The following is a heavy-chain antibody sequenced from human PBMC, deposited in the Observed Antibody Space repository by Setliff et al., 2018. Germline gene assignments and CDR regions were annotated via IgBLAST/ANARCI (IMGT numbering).Heavy chain of an antibody. Sequence: AGGSLRLSCAASGFTFSDYYMSWIRQAPGKGLEWVSYISSSGSTIYYADSVKGRFTISRDNAKNSLYLQMNSLRAEDTALYHCTPFGDRDTVDTWGQGTMVTVSS. D-gene: IGHD3-16*01. J-gene: IGHJ3*02. CDR1: GFTFSDYY. CDR2: ISSSGSTI. V-gene: IGHV3-11*01. CDR3: TPFGDRDTVDT.